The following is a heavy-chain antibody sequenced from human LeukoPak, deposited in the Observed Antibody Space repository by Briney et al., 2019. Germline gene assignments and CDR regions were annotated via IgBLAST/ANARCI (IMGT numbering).Heavy chain of an antibody. CDR2: INHSGST. V-gene: IGHV4-34*01. D-gene: IGHD6-13*01. CDR1: GGSFSGYY. J-gene: IGHJ4*02. CDR3: ARGRYSSSWYGY. Sequence: SETLSLTCAVYGGSFSGYYWSWIRQPPGKGLEWIGEINHSGSTNYNPSLKSRVTISVDTSKNQFSLKLSSETAADTAVYYCARGRYSSSWYGYWGQGTLVTVSS.